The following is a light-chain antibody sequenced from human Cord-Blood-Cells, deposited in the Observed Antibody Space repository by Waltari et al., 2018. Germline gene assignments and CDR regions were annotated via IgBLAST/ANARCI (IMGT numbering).Light chain of an antibody. CDR2: GAS. Sequence: EIVLPQSPGTLSLSPGARATLSCRASQSVSSSHLAWYQQKPGQAPRLLIYGASSRATGIPDRFSGSGSGTDFTLTISRLEPEDFAVYYCQQYGSSPPYTFGQGTKLEIK. V-gene: IGKV3-20*01. CDR1: QSVSSSH. J-gene: IGKJ2*01. CDR3: QQYGSSPPYT.